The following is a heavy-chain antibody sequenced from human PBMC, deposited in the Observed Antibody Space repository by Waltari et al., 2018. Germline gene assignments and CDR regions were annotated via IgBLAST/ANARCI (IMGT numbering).Heavy chain of an antibody. J-gene: IGHJ5*02. V-gene: IGHV4-31*03. D-gene: IGHD2-8*01. CDR3: ARPNRGWFDP. Sequence: QVQLQESGPVLMKPSQTLSLTCTVSGDSVDSRNYYFNWIRQHPGKGLEWIGYIYHSGITKSSPSLKSRVALSLDRSNYQLSLELRSITAADTAVYYCARPNRGWFDPWGQGTLVTVSS. CDR2: IYHSGIT. CDR1: GDSVDSRNYY.